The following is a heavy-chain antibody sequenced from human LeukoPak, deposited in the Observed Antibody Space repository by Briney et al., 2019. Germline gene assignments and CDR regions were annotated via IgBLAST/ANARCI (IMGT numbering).Heavy chain of an antibody. CDR1: GFTFSRYS. D-gene: IGHD3-10*01. V-gene: IGHV3-48*01. CDR2: ISSSSSTI. Sequence: GGSLRLSCAASGFTFSRYSMNWVRQAPGKGLEWVSYISSSSSTIYYADSVKGRFTISRDNSKKTLYLKMNSLRAEDTAVYYCAKDNGVGELLYMVDYCGQGALFTASS. CDR3: AKDNGVGELLYMVDY. J-gene: IGHJ4*02.